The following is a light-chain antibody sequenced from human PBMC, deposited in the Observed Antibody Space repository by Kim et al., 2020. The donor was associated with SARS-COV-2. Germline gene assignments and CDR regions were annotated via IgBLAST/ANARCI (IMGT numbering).Light chain of an antibody. J-gene: IGLJ2*01. CDR1: TSDIGSFNY. CDR3: ASYTRDNTLI. CDR2: DVR. Sequence: GQSITIACTGTTSDIGSFNYGSWYQSLPGKAPKLIMSDVRNRPSGVSNRFSGSKSGNTASLTIAGLQAEDEADYYCASYTRDNTLIFGGGTQLTVL. V-gene: IGLV2-14*03.